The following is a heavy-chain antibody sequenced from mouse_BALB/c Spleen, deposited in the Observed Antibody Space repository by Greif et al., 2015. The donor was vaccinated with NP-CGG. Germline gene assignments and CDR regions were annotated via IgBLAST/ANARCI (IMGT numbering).Heavy chain of an antibody. J-gene: IGHJ3*01. CDR3: ANACYRSLGFAY. Sequence: EVQLVESGAELVKPGASVKLSCTASGFNIKDTYLHWVKQRPEQGLEWIGRIDPASVDTKYDPKFQGKATITTDTSSNTAYLQLSSLTSEDTAVYYCANACYRSLGFAYWGQGTLVTVSA. D-gene: IGHD2-14*01. CDR2: IDPASVDT. V-gene: IGHV14-3*02. CDR1: GFNIKDTY.